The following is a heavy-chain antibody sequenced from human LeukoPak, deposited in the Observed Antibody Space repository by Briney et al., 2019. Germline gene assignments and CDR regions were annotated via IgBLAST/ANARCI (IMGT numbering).Heavy chain of an antibody. CDR2: INTDSSDI. Sequence: GGSLRLSCAASGFTFSRYAMNWVHQAPGKGLQWVSYINTDSSDILYADSVKGRFTISRDNARNTLYLQLSSLRAEDSAVYYCARDTFQPGLIDSWGQGTLVTVSS. J-gene: IGHJ4*02. CDR1: GFTFSRYA. V-gene: IGHV3-21*05. CDR3: ARDTFQPGLIDS. D-gene: IGHD2-2*01.